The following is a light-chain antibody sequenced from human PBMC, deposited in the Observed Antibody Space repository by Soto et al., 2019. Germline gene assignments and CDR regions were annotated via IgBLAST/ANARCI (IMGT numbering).Light chain of an antibody. V-gene: IGKV1-5*03. J-gene: IGKJ2*01. CDR2: KAS. CDR3: QQYDSYSPYT. CDR1: QTIGSP. Sequence: DIQMTQFPPTLSASIGDRVTITCRASQTIGSPLAWYQQKPGKAPKLLIYKASTLETGVPSRFSGSGSGTEFTLTISSLQPDDFATYYCQQYDSYSPYTFGQGTRLEIK.